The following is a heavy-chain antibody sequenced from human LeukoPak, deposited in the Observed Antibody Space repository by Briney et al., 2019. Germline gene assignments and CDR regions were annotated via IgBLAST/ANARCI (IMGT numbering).Heavy chain of an antibody. V-gene: IGHV3-64*01. CDR2: ISSNGVNT. Sequence: PGGSLRLSCAASGFTFSSYVMHWVRQAPGKGLEYVSSISSNGVNTYYANSVKGRFTISRDNSKNTLYLQMGSLRAEDTAVYYCARGSTNWDGFKGGFDPWGQGTLVTVSS. CDR3: ARGSTNWDGFKGGFDP. J-gene: IGHJ5*02. D-gene: IGHD1-26*01. CDR1: GFTFSSYV.